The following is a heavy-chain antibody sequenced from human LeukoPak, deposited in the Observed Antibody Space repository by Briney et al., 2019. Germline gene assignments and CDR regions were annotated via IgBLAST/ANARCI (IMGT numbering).Heavy chain of an antibody. D-gene: IGHD3-10*01. V-gene: IGHV1-8*01. J-gene: IGHJ5*02. CDR3: ARDGSGSGSYLSWFDP. Sequence: ASVKASCKASGYTFTSYDTNWVRQSTGQGLEWMGWMNPNSGNTGYAQKFQGRVTMTRNTSISTAYMELSSLRSEDTAVYYCARDGSGSGSYLSWFDPWGQGTLVTVSS. CDR1: GYTFTSYD. CDR2: MNPNSGNT.